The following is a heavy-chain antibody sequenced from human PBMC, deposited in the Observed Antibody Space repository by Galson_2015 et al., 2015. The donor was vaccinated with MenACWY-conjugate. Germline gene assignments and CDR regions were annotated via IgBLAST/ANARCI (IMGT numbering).Heavy chain of an antibody. CDR2: INSDGSDT. D-gene: IGHD3-16*01. V-gene: IGHV3-74*03. CDR1: GFTLSNYW. J-gene: IGHJ6*02. CDR3: AKRQRIITYAVDGGVDGMDV. Sequence: SLRLSCAASGFTLSNYWIHWVRQGPGKGLEWVSRINSDGSDTKYAGSVKGRFTISRDHAKKSLYLQMNSLRDEDTAVYFCAKRQRIITYAVDGGVDGMDVWGQGTTVIVSS.